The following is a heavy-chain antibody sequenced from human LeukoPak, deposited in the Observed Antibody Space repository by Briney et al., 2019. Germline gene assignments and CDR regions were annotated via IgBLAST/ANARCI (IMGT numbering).Heavy chain of an antibody. V-gene: IGHV1-8*03. Sequence: GASVEVSCKASGYTFTSYDINWVRQATGQGLEWMGWMNPNSGNTGYAQKFQGRVTITRNTSISTAYMELSSLRSEDTAVYYCARVNSNYGPGYYYYYYMDVWGKGTTVTVSS. CDR2: MNPNSGNT. J-gene: IGHJ6*03. D-gene: IGHD4-11*01. CDR1: GYTFTSYD. CDR3: ARVNSNYGPGYYYYYYMDV.